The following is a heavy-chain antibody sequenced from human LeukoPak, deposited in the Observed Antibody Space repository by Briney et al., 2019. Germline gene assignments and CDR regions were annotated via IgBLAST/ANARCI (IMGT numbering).Heavy chain of an antibody. D-gene: IGHD2-15*01. Sequence: PSETLSLTCAVYGGSFSGYYWSWIRQPPGKGLEWIGEINHSGSTNYNPSLKSRVTISVDTSKNQFSLKLSSVTAADTAVYYCARAQGGSSVVVVAAPKYYFDYWGQGTLVNVSS. CDR1: GGSFSGYY. CDR2: INHSGST. CDR3: ARAQGGSSVVVVAAPKYYFDY. J-gene: IGHJ4*02. V-gene: IGHV4-34*01.